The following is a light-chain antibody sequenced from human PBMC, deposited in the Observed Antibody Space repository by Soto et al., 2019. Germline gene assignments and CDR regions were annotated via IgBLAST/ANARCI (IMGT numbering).Light chain of an antibody. Sequence: IQMTQPPYPLSASVRDTVTITCRASQSVSDSLAWYQVKPGEAPKLLIFDVSNLETGVPSRFSGSGSGTEFSLTIRGLQPDDFATYYCQQSHSSPFTFGGGAKVDIK. CDR3: QQSHSSPFT. V-gene: IGKV1-5*01. CDR1: QSVSDS. J-gene: IGKJ4*01. CDR2: DVS.